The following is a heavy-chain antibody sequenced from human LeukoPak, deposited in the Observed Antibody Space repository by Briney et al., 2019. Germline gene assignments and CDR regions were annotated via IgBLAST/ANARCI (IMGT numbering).Heavy chain of an antibody. V-gene: IGHV4-4*07. D-gene: IGHD3-16*01. CDR2: IYTSGST. Sequence: SETLSLTCTVSGGSISSYYWSWIRQPAGKGLEWIGRIYTSGSTNYNPSLKSRVTMSLDTSKNQFSLKLSSVTAADTAVYYCASGGAPYYYYYYMDVWGKGTTVTVSS. CDR1: GGSISSYY. J-gene: IGHJ6*03. CDR3: ASGGAPYYYYYYMDV.